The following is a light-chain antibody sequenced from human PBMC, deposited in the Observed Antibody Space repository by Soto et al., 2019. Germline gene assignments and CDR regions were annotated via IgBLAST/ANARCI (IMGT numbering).Light chain of an antibody. CDR3: QQRSNWPIN. CDR2: DAS. Sequence: IVLTQSPGTLSLSPWERATLSFRASQSVRSYLAWYQQKLGQAPRLLIYDASNRATGIPARFSGSGSGTDFTLTISSLESEDFAVYYCQQRSNWPINFGQGTRLEIK. CDR1: QSVRSY. J-gene: IGKJ5*01. V-gene: IGKV3-11*01.